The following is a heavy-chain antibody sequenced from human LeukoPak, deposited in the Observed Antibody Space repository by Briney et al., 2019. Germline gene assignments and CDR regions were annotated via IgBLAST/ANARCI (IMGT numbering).Heavy chain of an antibody. CDR1: GASINSDNHY. CDR2: IYYSGST. CDR3: AREGVTKYYFDY. D-gene: IGHD4-11*01. J-gene: IGHJ4*02. V-gene: IGHV4-61*01. Sequence: SQTLSLTCTVSGASINSDNHYWSWIRQSPGKGLEWIGYIYYSGSTDYNPSLKSRVTISVDTSKNQFSLKLSSVTAADTAVYYCAREGVTKYYFDYWGQGTLVTVSS.